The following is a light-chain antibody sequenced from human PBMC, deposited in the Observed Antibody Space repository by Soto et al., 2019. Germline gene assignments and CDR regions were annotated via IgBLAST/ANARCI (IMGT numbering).Light chain of an antibody. CDR3: SSYTSSTTLV. CDR1: SSDVGGYNY. Sequence: QSVLTQPASVSGSPGQSITISCTGTSSDVGGYNYVSWYQQHPGKAPKLLIHDVSNQPSGVSNRFSGSKSGNTASLTISGLQAEDEADYYCSSYTSSTTLVFGGGTKLTVL. V-gene: IGLV2-14*03. CDR2: DVS. J-gene: IGLJ2*01.